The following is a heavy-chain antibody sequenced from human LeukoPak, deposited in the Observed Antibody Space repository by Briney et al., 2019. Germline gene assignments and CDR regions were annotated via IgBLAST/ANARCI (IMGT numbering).Heavy chain of an antibody. CDR1: GGSISSYY. CDR2: IYYSGST. Sequence: PSETLSLTCTVSGGSISSYYWSWIRQPPGKGLEWIGYIYYSGSTNYNPSLKSRVTISVDTSKNQFSLELSSVTAADTAVYYCARDSGQQLLNYWGQGTLVTVSS. V-gene: IGHV4-59*01. D-gene: IGHD6-13*01. J-gene: IGHJ4*02. CDR3: ARDSGQQLLNY.